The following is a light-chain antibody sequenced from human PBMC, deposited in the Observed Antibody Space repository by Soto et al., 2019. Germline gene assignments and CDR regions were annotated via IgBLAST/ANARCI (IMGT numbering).Light chain of an antibody. J-gene: IGKJ2*01. V-gene: IGKV3-20*01. CDR3: QQYNNRPPDT. Sequence: EVVLTQSPGTLSLSPGGRATLSCRASQSVSSNDLAWYQQKLGQAPRLLIFAASSRATGIPDRFSGSGSGTDFTLTISRLEPEDFAVYYCQQYNNRPPDTFGQGTKLEIK. CDR2: AAS. CDR1: QSVSSND.